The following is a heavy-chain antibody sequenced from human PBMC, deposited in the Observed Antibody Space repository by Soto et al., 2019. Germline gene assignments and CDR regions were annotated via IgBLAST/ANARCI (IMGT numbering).Heavy chain of an antibody. CDR2: IYYSGST. D-gene: IGHD2-8*01. CDR1: GGSISSGGYY. J-gene: IGHJ6*03. CDR3: ARGVSYGHHYYYYMDV. V-gene: IGHV4-31*03. Sequence: QVQLQESGPGLVKPSQTLSLTCTVSGGSISSGGYYWSWIRQHPGKGLEWIGYIYYSGSTYYNPSLKSRVTISVDTSKNQFALKLSSVTAADTAVYYCARGVSYGHHYYYYMDVWGKGTTVTVSS.